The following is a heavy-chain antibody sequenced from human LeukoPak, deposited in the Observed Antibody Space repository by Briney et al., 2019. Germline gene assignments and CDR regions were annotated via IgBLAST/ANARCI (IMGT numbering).Heavy chain of an antibody. CDR2: INPNSGGT. J-gene: IGHJ5*02. CDR3: ARGDIVVVPAARNWFDP. V-gene: IGHV1-2*02. D-gene: IGHD2-2*01. Sequence: ASVKVSCKVSGYTFTGYYMHWVRQAPGQGLELMGWINPNSGGTNYAQKFQGRVTMTRDTSISTAYMELSRLRSDDTAVYYCARGDIVVVPAARNWFDPWGQGTLVTVSS. CDR1: GYTFTGYY.